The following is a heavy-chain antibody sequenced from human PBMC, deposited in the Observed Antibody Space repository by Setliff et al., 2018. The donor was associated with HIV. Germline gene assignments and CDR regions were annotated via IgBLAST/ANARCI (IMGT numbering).Heavy chain of an antibody. CDR2: IYQSGTT. D-gene: IGHD1-26*01. CDR3: EAAIVGETGYYGIDV. V-gene: IGHV4-39*07. CDR1: GGPITTSTYY. Sequence: PSETLSLTCSVSGGPITTSTYYWGWIRQPPGKGLEWIGNIYQSGTTYYNSSLTSRVTMSVDTSKNQFSLKLNSVTAADTAVYYCEAAIVGETGYYGIDVWGPGTTVTVSS. J-gene: IGHJ6*02.